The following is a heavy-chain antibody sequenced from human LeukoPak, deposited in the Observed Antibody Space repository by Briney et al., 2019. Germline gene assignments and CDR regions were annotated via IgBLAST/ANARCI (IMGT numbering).Heavy chain of an antibody. V-gene: IGHV3-9*03. J-gene: IGHJ4*02. D-gene: IGHD3-22*01. CDR3: AEDLLRDYYDSSGRFDY. CDR1: GFTFDDYA. CDR2: ISWNSGSI. Sequence: PGGSLRLSCAASGFTFDDYAMHWVRQAPGKGLEWVSGISWNSGSIGYADSVKGRFTISRDNAKNSLYLQMNSLRAEDMALYYCAEDLLRDYYDSSGRFDYWGQGTLVTVSS.